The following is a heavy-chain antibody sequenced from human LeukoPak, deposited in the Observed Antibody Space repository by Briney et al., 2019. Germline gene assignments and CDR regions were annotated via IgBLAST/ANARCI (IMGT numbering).Heavy chain of an antibody. V-gene: IGHV3-74*01. CDR2: INGEGSRI. CDR1: GFNLRTYW. J-gene: IGHJ4*02. Sequence: GGSLRLSCAVTGFNLRTYWIHWVRHSPGRGLEWVARINGEGSRISYADSVRGRFTISRDNAKNSLYLQMNSLRAEDTAVYYCVRDRAYFDSSGFYNLDYWGQGTLVTVSS. D-gene: IGHD3-22*01. CDR3: VRDRAYFDSSGFYNLDY.